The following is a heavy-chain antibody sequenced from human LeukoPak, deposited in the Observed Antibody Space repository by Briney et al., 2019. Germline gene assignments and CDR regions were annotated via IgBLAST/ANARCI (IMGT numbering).Heavy chain of an antibody. V-gene: IGHV4-39*07. Sequence: PSETLSLTCTVSGGSISSSSYYWGWIRQPPGKGLEWIGSIHYRGSTCYKPSLKSRVTISVDTSKNQFSLKLSSVTAADTAVYYCARVFHGSGFNFDYWGQGTLVTVSS. J-gene: IGHJ4*02. CDR1: GGSISSSSYY. CDR3: ARVFHGSGFNFDY. D-gene: IGHD3-10*01. CDR2: IHYRGST.